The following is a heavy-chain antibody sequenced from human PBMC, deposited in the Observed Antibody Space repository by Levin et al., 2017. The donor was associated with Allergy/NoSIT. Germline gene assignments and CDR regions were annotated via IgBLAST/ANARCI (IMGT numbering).Heavy chain of an antibody. J-gene: IGHJ4*02. CDR2: IFFTGST. CDR3: GRRQSSYVDY. D-gene: IGHD6-13*01. CDR1: GGSISSSSYY. Sequence: SSETLSLTCTVSGGSISSSSYYWGWIRQPPGKGLEWIGSIFFTGSTYYNPSLKSRVTISVDTSKNQFSLKLRSVTAADTAVYYCGRRQSSYVDYWGQGTLVTVSS. V-gene: IGHV4-39*01.